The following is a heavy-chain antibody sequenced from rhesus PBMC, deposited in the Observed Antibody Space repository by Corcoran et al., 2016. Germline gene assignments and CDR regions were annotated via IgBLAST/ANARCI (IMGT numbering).Heavy chain of an antibody. D-gene: IGHD1-20*01. V-gene: IGHV4-173*01. CDR3: ALPGNNGAFDY. Sequence: QLQLQESGPGLVKPSETLSLTCAVSGGSISANWWPWIRQPLGKGREWIGRISGISGTPRDHPSLKSRLTISTATSTNQFSLKLSSLTAADTAVYYCALPGNNGAFDYWGQGVLVTVSS. J-gene: IGHJ4*01. CDR1: GGSISANW. CDR2: ISGISGTP.